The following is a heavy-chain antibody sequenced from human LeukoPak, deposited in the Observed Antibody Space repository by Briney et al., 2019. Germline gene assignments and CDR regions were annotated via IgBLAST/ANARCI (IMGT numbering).Heavy chain of an antibody. CDR3: ATPPTVTRNY. Sequence: GGSLRLSCAASGFTFSSYAMSWVRQAPGKGLEWVSSISGSGGRTHYTDSVKGRFTISRDNSKNTLYLQMNSLRAEDTAVYYCATPPTVTRNYWGQGTLVTVSS. D-gene: IGHD4-17*01. V-gene: IGHV3-23*01. J-gene: IGHJ4*02. CDR2: ISGSGGRT. CDR1: GFTFSSYA.